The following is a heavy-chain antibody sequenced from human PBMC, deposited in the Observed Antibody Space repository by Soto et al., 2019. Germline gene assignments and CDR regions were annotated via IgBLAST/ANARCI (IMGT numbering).Heavy chain of an antibody. Sequence: EVQLVESGGGLVQPGGSLRLSCAASKFTFSGYSMNWVRQAPGKGLEWVSYISSTSATIYYADSVKGRFTISRDDAKNSLYLQMNRLGDEATAVYYCARGSEKGGGAWGQGTLVTVSS. CDR3: ARGSEKGGGA. J-gene: IGHJ5*02. CDR1: KFTFSGYS. V-gene: IGHV3-48*02. D-gene: IGHD3-16*01. CDR2: ISSTSATI.